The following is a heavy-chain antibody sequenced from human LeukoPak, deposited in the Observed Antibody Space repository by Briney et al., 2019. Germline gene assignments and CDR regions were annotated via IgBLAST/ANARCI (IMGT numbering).Heavy chain of an antibody. CDR1: GFTFSSYS. J-gene: IGHJ4*02. D-gene: IGHD5-18*01. Sequence: GGSLRLSCAASGFTFSSYSMNWVRQAPGKGLEWVSYISSSSSTIYYADSVKGRFTISRDNAKNSLYLQMNSLRAEDTAVYYCARDLSGIAGYTYGRGIDYWGQGTLVTVSS. V-gene: IGHV3-48*01. CDR2: ISSSSSTI. CDR3: ARDLSGIAGYTYGRGIDY.